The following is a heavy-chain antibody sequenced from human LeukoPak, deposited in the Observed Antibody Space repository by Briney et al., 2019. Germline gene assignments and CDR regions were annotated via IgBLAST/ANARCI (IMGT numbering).Heavy chain of an antibody. CDR2: INPNSRGT. D-gene: IGHD3-22*01. Sequence: ASVKVSCKASGYTFTGYYMHWVRQAPGQGLEWMGRINPNSRGTHYAQKFQGTVTMTRDTSISTAYMELSRLRYDDSAVYYCARSLVGYDSSGYQPQFQHWGQGTLVTVSS. CDR1: GYTFTGYY. J-gene: IGHJ1*01. CDR3: ARSLVGYDSSGYQPQFQH. V-gene: IGHV1-2*06.